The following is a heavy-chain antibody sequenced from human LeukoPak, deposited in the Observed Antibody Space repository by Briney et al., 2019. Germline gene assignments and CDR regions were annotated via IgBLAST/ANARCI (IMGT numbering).Heavy chain of an antibody. Sequence: GASVKVSCKASGYIFTDYYMHWVRQAPGQELGWMGRINPNSGGTNYAQKFQGRVTMTRDTSISTAYTELSSLRSDDTAVYYCARDTRPRIVGATAAFDIWGQGTMVTVSS. J-gene: IGHJ3*02. CDR2: INPNSGGT. CDR3: ARDTRPRIVGATAAFDI. CDR1: GYIFTDYY. V-gene: IGHV1/OR15-1*02. D-gene: IGHD1-26*01.